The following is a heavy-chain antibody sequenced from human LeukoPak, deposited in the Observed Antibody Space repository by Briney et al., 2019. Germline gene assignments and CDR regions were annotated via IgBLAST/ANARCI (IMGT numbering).Heavy chain of an antibody. CDR3: ARMGATSFGLDY. J-gene: IGHJ4*02. CDR1: GFTFSSYS. Sequence: GGSLRLSCAASGFTFSSYSMNWVRQAPGKGLEWVSSISSSSSYIYYADSVKGRFTISRDNAKNSLYLQMNSLRAEDTAVYYCARMGATSFGLDYWGQGTLVTVSS. CDR2: ISSSSSYI. V-gene: IGHV3-21*01. D-gene: IGHD1-26*01.